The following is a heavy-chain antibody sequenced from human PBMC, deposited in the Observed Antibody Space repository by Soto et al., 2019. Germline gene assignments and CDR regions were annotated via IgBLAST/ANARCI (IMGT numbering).Heavy chain of an antibody. CDR3: ARVNDILTGYYGYYYYYMDV. J-gene: IGHJ6*03. D-gene: IGHD3-9*01. CDR2: ISAYNGNT. V-gene: IGHV1-18*01. CDR1: GYTFTSYG. Sequence: ASVKVSCKASGYTFTSYGISWVRQAPGQGLEWMGWISAYNGNTNYAQKLQGRVTMTTDTSTSTAYMELRSLRSDDTAVYCCARVNDILTGYYGYYYYYMDVWGKGTTVTVSS.